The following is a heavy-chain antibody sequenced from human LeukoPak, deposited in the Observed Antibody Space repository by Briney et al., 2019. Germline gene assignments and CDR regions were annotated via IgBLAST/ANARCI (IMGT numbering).Heavy chain of an antibody. V-gene: IGHV3-23*01. CDR2: ITSGGST. Sequence: GGSLRLSCAPSGFTFSSYAMSWVPQAPGKGLEWVSSITSGGSTNYAASVKGRFTISRDNSKNTLYLQMNSLRAEDTAVYYCAKGTKGYCSGGSCYHFDYWGQGTLVTVSS. J-gene: IGHJ4*02. CDR1: GFTFSSYA. CDR3: AKGTKGYCSGGSCYHFDY. D-gene: IGHD2-15*01.